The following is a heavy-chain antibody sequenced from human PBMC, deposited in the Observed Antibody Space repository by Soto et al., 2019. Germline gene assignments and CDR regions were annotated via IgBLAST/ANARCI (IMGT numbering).Heavy chain of an antibody. CDR3: ARDAPSPISYYDSSGYYSRPPSIQH. CDR1: GYTFTSYG. Sequence: ASVKVSCKASGYTFTSYGISWVRQAPGQGLEWMGWISAYNGNTNYAQKLQGRVTMTTDTSTSTAYMELRSLRSDDTAVYYCARDAPSPISYYDSSGYYSRPPSIQHWGQGTLVTVPQ. V-gene: IGHV1-18*01. J-gene: IGHJ1*01. D-gene: IGHD3-22*01. CDR2: ISAYNGNT.